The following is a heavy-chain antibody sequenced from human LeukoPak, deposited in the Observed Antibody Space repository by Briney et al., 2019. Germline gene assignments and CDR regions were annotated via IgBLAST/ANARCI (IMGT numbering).Heavy chain of an antibody. J-gene: IGHJ4*02. CDR3: ARHGTGSDDPWALYFDY. D-gene: IGHD3-10*01. Sequence: SETLSLTCTVSGGSIGTYYWSWIRQSPEKGLEWIRYIYYIGTTNYNPSLKNRVTMSVQRSNNQFSLKLNSVTAADTAVYYCARHGTGSDDPWALYFDYWGQGALVTVSS. CDR2: IYYIGTT. V-gene: IGHV4-59*08. CDR1: GGSIGTYY.